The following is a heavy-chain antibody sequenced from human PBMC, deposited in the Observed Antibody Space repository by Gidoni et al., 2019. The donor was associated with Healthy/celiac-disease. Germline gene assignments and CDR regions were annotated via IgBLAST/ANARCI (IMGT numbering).Heavy chain of an antibody. Sequence: QVQLVASGGGVVQPGRSLRLSCAASGFTFSRYAMHWVRQASGKGREWVAVISYDGSNKYYADSVKGRFTISRDNSKNTLYLQMNSLRAEDTAVYYCAREYCSGGSCYGMDVWGQGTTVTVSS. V-gene: IGHV3-30*01. CDR3: AREYCSGGSCYGMDV. CDR1: GFTFSRYA. D-gene: IGHD2-15*01. CDR2: ISYDGSNK. J-gene: IGHJ6*02.